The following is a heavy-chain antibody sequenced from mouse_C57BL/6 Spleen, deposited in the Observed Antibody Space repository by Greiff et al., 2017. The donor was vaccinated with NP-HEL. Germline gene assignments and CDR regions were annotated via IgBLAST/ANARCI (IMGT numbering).Heavy chain of an antibody. CDR2: IDPSDSYT. V-gene: IGHV1-50*01. CDR1: GYTFTSYW. Sequence: QVQLQQPGAELVKPGASVKLSCKASGYTFTSYWMQWVKQRPGQGLEWIGEIDPSDSYTNYNQKFKGKATLTVYTSSSTGYMQLSSLTSEDSAVYYCAREGAAQATFDYWGQGTTLTVSS. D-gene: IGHD3-2*02. CDR3: AREGAAQATFDY. J-gene: IGHJ2*01.